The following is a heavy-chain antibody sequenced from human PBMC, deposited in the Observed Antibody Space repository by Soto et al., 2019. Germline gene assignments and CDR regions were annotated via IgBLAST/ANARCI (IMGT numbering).Heavy chain of an antibody. D-gene: IGHD6-13*01. CDR1: GGTFSSYA. J-gene: IGHJ6*02. CDR2: IIPIFGTA. V-gene: IGHV1-69*01. CDR3: TRTPPSIEAAGTGLYYYYGLDV. Sequence: QVQLVQSGAEVKKPGSSVKVSCKAFGGTFSSYAISWVRQAPGQGLEWMGGIIPIFGTANYAQKFQGRVTISADESTRTAYLELSSLSTKETAVYYCTRTPPSIEAAGTGLYYYYGLDVWGQGTTVTVSS.